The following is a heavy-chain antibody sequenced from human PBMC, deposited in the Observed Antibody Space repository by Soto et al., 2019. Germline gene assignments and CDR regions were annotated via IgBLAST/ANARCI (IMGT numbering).Heavy chain of an antibody. CDR2: IIPIFGTA. CDR1: GGTFSSYA. V-gene: IGHV1-69*13. J-gene: IGHJ4*02. D-gene: IGHD2-2*01. CDR3: ARDGCSSTSCYNSAFDY. Sequence: SVKVSCKASGGTFSSYAISWVRQAPGQGLEWMGGIIPIFGTANYAQKFQGRVTITADESTSTAYMELSSLRSEDTAVYYCARDGCSSTSCYNSAFDYWGQGTLVTVS.